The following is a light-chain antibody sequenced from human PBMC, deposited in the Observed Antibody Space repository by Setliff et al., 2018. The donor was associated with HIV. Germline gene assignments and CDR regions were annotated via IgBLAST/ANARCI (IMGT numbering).Light chain of an antibody. Sequence: NFMLTQPHSVSESPGKTVAISCTRSSGSIASNYVQWYQQCPGSSPTTVIYEDDRRPSGVPDRFSGSIDSSSNSASLTISGLKTEDEAEYYCQSYDTSTVICGEGTKVTVL. CDR1: SGSIASNY. CDR2: EDD. CDR3: QSYDTSTVI. J-gene: IGLJ2*01. V-gene: IGLV6-57*01.